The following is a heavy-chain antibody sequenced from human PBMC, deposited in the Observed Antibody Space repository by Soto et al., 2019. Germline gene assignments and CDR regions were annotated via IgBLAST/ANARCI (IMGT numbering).Heavy chain of an antibody. CDR1: GGSISSGGYY. Sequence: SETLSLTCTVSGGSISSGGYYWSWIRQHPGKGLEWIGYIYYSGSTYYNPSLKSRVTISVDTSKNQFSLKLSSVTAADTAVYYCARDRRITMVRGVYYFDYWGQGTLVTVSS. J-gene: IGHJ4*02. CDR3: ARDRRITMVRGVYYFDY. D-gene: IGHD3-10*01. V-gene: IGHV4-31*03. CDR2: IYYSGST.